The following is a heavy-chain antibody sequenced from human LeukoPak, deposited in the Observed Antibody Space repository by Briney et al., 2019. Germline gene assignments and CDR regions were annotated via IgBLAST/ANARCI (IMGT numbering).Heavy chain of an antibody. CDR1: GFTFSSYE. CDR2: ISSGSVI. Sequence: PGGSLRLSCAASGFTFSSYEMNWVRQAPGKRLEWVSYISSGSVIYYADSVKGRFTISRDNAKNSLYLQMNSLRAEDTAVYYCARDLGVYIVVTHHDAFDIWGQWTMVTVSS. V-gene: IGHV3-48*03. J-gene: IGHJ3*02. CDR3: ARDLGVYIVVTHHDAFDI. D-gene: IGHD3-22*01.